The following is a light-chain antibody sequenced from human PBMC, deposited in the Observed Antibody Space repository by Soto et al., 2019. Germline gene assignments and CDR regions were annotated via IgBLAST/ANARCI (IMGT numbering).Light chain of an antibody. CDR2: DGS. V-gene: IGKV3D-15*02. J-gene: IGKJ1*01. CDR3: QQYLNSPWT. Sequence: EIVMTQSPATLSVSPGERATLSCRASQSVSSNLAWYQQKPGQAPRLIIYDGSSRATAIPDRFSGSGSGTGFSLTITRLEPEDFAVYYCQQYLNSPWTFGQGTKV. CDR1: QSVSSN.